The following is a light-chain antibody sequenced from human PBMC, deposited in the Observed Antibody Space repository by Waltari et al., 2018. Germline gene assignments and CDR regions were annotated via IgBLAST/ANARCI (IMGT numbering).Light chain of an antibody. CDR2: AAS. J-gene: IGKJ3*01. CDR1: QSISSY. Sequence: DIQMTQSPSSLSASVGDRVTITCRASQSISSYLNWYQQKPGKAPKLLIYAASSLQSGVPSRFSGSGSGTDFTLTISRLQPEEFATYYCQQSYSTVTFGPGTKVDIK. V-gene: IGKV1-39*01. CDR3: QQSYSTVT.